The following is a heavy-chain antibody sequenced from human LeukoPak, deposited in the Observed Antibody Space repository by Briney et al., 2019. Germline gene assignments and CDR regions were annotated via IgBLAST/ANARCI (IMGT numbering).Heavy chain of an antibody. D-gene: IGHD3-10*01. CDR2: IIPIFGTA. CDR1: GGTFSSYA. CDR3: ARTSESTSGTFDI. J-gene: IGHJ3*02. V-gene: IGHV1-69*06. Sequence: SVKVSCKASGGTFSSYAISWVRQAPGQGLEWMGGIIPIFGTANYAQKFQGRVTITADKSTSTAYMELSSLRSEDTAVYYCARTSESTSGTFDIWGQGTMVTVSS.